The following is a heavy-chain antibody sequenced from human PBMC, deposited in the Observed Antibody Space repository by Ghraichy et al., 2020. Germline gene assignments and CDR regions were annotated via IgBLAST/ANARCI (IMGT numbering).Heavy chain of an antibody. J-gene: IGHJ6*04. D-gene: IGHD4-23*01. Sequence: GGSLRLSCAASGFSFSNYIMNWVRQAPGKGLEWVSHISSSSRTISYADSVKGRFTVSRDNAKNSMFLQMNSLRDEDTAVYYCARASRVVRFYYYDALDVWGKGTRSPFSQ. V-gene: IGHV3-48*02. CDR2: ISSSSRTI. CDR1: GFSFSNYI. CDR3: ARASRVVRFYYYDALDV.